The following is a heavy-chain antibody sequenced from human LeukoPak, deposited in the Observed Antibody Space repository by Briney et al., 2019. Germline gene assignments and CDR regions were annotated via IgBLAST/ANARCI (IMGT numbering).Heavy chain of an antibody. Sequence: ASVKVSRKTSGYTFTNYYIHWVRQAPGQGLEWMAWINPNNGGSGSAQKFQGRVTMTRDTSISTAYMELSRLRSDDTAMYYCASGNSVWAAGTPAYYSDYWGQGTLVTVSS. CDR2: INPNNGGS. CDR1: GYTFTNYY. D-gene: IGHD4-23*01. V-gene: IGHV1-2*02. J-gene: IGHJ4*02. CDR3: ASGNSVWAAGTPAYYSDY.